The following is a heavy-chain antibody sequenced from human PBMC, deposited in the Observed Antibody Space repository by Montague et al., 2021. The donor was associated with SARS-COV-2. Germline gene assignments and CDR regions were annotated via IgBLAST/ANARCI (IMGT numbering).Heavy chain of an antibody. CDR3: ARLLLELPGDY. Sequence: TLSLPFPFSGGSISGSNYYWAWIRQPPGKGLEWIGSIYYSGSTYHNPSLKSRVSISVDTSKTQFSLQLNSVTAADTAVYYCARLLLELPGDYWGQGTLVTVSS. CDR2: IYYSGST. J-gene: IGHJ4*02. V-gene: IGHV4-39*01. CDR1: GGSISGSNYY. D-gene: IGHD1-7*01.